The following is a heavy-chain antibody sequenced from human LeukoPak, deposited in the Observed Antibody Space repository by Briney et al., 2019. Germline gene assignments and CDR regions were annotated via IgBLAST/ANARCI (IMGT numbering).Heavy chain of an antibody. CDR3: ARSAGSGWYPH. CDR1: GGSISSYY. Sequence: SETLSLTCTVSGGSISSYYWSWIRQPPGKGLEWIGYIYYSGSTNYNPSLKSRVTISVDTSKNQFSLKLSSVTAADTAVYYCARSAGSGWYPHWGQGTLVTVSS. CDR2: IYYSGST. V-gene: IGHV4-59*01. D-gene: IGHD6-19*01. J-gene: IGHJ1*01.